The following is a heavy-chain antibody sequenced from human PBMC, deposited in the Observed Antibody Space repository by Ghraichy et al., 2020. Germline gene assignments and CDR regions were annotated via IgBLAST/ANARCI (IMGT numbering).Heavy chain of an antibody. J-gene: IGHJ4*02. Sequence: GGSLRLSCVASGFTLSSYDMTWVRQAPGKGLEYVSGVSNSGDKTYDADSRKGRFTISRDNSKNTLYLQMNSLRAEDTAVYYCAKRMSYYFDYWGQGTLVTVSS. CDR3: AKRMSYYFDY. D-gene: IGHD2-15*01. CDR1: GFTLSSYD. CDR2: VSNSGDKT. V-gene: IGHV3-23*01.